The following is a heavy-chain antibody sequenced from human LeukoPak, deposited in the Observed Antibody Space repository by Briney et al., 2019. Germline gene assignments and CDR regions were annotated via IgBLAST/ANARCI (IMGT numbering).Heavy chain of an antibody. CDR1: GFTFSSYA. CDR2: ISGSGGRP. J-gene: IGHJ6*03. CDR3: APGGYYGSGSYYSSESYYYYLDV. V-gene: IGHV3-23*01. Sequence: GGSLRLSCAASGFTFSSYAMSWVPQAPGRGLEWVSAISGSGGRPYYADSVKGRFNISSDNSKNTLYLQMNSVRAEDTGVYYCAPGGYYGSGSYYSSESYYYYLDVWGKGTTVTVSS. D-gene: IGHD3-10*01.